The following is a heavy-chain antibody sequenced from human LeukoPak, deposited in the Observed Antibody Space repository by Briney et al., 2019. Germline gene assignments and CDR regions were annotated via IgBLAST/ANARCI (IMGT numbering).Heavy chain of an antibody. CDR3: ARSWRWIAARSYDY. CDR2: IYYSGST. V-gene: IGHV4-59*01. Sequence: PSETLSLTCTVSGGSISSYYWSWIRQPPGKGLEWIGYIYYSGSTNYNPSLKSRVTISVDTSKNQFSLKLSSVTAADTAVYYCARSWRWIAARSYDYWGQGTLVTVSS. CDR1: GGSISSYY. D-gene: IGHD6-6*01. J-gene: IGHJ4*02.